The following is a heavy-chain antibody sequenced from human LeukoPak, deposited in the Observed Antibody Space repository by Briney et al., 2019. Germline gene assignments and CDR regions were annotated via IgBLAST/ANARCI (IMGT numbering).Heavy chain of an antibody. CDR1: GGSISSGDYY. Sequence: PSETLSLTCTVSGGSISSGDYYWSWIRQPPGKGLEWIGYIYYSGSTYYNPSLKSRVTLSVDTSKNQFSLKLSSVTAADTAVYYCARGDYDFYPTPEYHYYYYYMDVWGKGTTVTVSS. J-gene: IGHJ6*03. V-gene: IGHV4-30-4*08. CDR3: ARGDYDFYPTPEYHYYYYYMDV. D-gene: IGHD3-3*01. CDR2: IYYSGST.